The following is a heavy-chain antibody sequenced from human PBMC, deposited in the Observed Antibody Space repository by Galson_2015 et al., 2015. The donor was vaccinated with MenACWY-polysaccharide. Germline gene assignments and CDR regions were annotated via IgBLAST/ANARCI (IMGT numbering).Heavy chain of an antibody. D-gene: IGHD5-12*01. CDR2: TNQDGSAK. J-gene: IGHJ4*02. CDR1: DFTFSAHG. V-gene: IGHV3-7*01. CDR3: VSWVATENY. Sequence: SLRLSCAASDFTFSAHGMHWVRQAPGKGLEWVAHTNQDGSAKYYVDSVKGRFTISRDSAKNSFYLQMSSLRAEDTAMYYCVSWVATENYWGQGILVTVSS.